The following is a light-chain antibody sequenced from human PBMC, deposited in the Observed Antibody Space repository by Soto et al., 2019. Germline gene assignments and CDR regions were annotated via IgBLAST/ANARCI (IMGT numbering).Light chain of an antibody. V-gene: IGKV3-11*01. CDR1: QSVSRN. CDR2: DAS. J-gene: IGKJ3*01. Sequence: EIVLTQSPAALSLSLGERATLSCRASQSVSRNFAWYQQKPGQAPRLPIYDASNRATRIPARFIVTGSVTAFTLPLRSLEPEDFAVDHCPQRSNWATFGPGTKVDL. CDR3: PQRSNWAT.